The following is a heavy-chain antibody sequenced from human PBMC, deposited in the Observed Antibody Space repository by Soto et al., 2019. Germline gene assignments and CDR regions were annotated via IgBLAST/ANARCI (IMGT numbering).Heavy chain of an antibody. Sequence: SETLSLTCAVYGGSFSGYYWSWIRQPPGKGLEWIGEINHSGSTNYNPSLKSRVTISVDTSKNQFSLKLSSVTAADTAVYYCARGVRFSHYWGQGTLVTVPS. V-gene: IGHV4-34*01. J-gene: IGHJ4*02. CDR3: ARGVRFSHY. D-gene: IGHD3-3*01. CDR2: INHSGST. CDR1: GGSFSGYY.